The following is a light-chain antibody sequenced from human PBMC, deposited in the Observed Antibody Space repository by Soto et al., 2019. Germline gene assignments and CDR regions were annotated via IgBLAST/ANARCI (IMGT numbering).Light chain of an antibody. CDR2: LGS. J-gene: IGKJ4*01. V-gene: IGKV2-28*01. Sequence: DIVMTQSPLSLPVTPGEPASISCRSSQSLLHSNGYNYLDWYLQKPGQSPQLLIYLGSNRASGVPDRFSGSGSGTDFTFTISSLQPEDIATYYCQQYDNLPFFGGGTKVEIK. CDR1: QSLLHSNGYNY. CDR3: QQYDNLPF.